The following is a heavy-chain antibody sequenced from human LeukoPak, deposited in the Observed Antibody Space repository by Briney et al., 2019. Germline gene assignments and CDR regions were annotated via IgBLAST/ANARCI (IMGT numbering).Heavy chain of an antibody. D-gene: IGHD3-22*01. CDR3: ARERSDSSGYYYRGAAFDI. J-gene: IGHJ3*02. CDR2: IYYSGST. V-gene: IGHV4-59*01. Sequence: SKTLSLTCTVSGGSISSYYWSWIRQPPGKGLEWTGYIYYSGSTNYNPSLKSRVTISVDTSKNQFSLKLSSVTAADTAVYYCARERSDSSGYYYRGAAFDIWGQGTMVTVSS. CDR1: GGSISSYY.